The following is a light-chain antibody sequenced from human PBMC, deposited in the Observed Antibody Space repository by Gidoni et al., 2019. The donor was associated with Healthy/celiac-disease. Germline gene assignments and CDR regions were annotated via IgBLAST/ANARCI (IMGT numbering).Light chain of an antibody. V-gene: IGKV1-13*02. J-gene: IGKJ5*01. Sequence: ALQLTQSPSSLSASVGDRVTITCRASQGISSALAWYQQKPGKAPKLLIYDASSLESGVPSRFSGRGSGTDFTLPISSLQPEDFATYYCQQFNSYPITFGQGTRLEIK. CDR1: QGISSA. CDR3: QQFNSYPIT. CDR2: DAS.